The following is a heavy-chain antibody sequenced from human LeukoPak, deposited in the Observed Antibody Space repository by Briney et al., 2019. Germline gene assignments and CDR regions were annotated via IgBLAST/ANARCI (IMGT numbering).Heavy chain of an antibody. CDR1: GYTFTSYW. CDR3: ARHMARSDWGFDY. V-gene: IGHV5-51*01. CDR2: IYPGDSDT. Sequence: GESLKISCKASGYTFTSYWIAWVRQMPGKGPECIGMIYPGDSDTRYTPSFHGHVTISADKSVSTAYLQWSSLKVSDSATYYCARHMARSDWGFDYWGQGTLVTVSS. J-gene: IGHJ4*02. D-gene: IGHD3-16*01.